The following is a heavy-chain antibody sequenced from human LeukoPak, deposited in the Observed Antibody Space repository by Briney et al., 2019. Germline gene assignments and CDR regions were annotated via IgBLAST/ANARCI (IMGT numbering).Heavy chain of an antibody. CDR2: LSSSGGST. Sequence: GGSLRLSCSASGFTFSSYAMSWVRQAPGKGLEWVSTLSSSGGSTYNADFVKGRFTISRDNSKNTLYLQMNSLRVEDTAVYYCAKGSTSAWYAPFDSWGQGTLVTASS. J-gene: IGHJ4*02. V-gene: IGHV3-23*01. CDR1: GFTFSSYA. D-gene: IGHD6-19*01. CDR3: AKGSTSAWYAPFDS.